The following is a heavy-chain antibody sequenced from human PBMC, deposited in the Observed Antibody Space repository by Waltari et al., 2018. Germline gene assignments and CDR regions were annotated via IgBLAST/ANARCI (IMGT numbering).Heavy chain of an antibody. CDR1: GYTFSIFG. CDR3: AREREFGTGSYLAWLDT. D-gene: IGHD3-10*01. Sequence: QVQLVQSGAEVKKSGASVKLSCKASGYTFSIFGMHGVRQVPGQRPEWMGWINPDLGNTKYSQKFQGRVAITKDTSETTVYLEVSSLTSEDTAVYYCAREREFGTGSYLAWLDTWGQGTLVTVSS. CDR2: INPDLGNT. V-gene: IGHV1-3*01. J-gene: IGHJ5*02.